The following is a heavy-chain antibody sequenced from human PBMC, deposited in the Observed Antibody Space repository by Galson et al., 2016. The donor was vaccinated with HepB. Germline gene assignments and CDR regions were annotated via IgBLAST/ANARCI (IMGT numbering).Heavy chain of an antibody. Sequence: SLRLSCAASGFTLSSYSMNWVRQAPGKGLEWVSSISGSSSYVSYADSMKGRFTISRDNTKNSLYLQMNSLRAEDTAVYYCAREVKKDQLLNLYFCGMDVWGRGTTVTVSS. V-gene: IGHV3-21*01. CDR3: AREVKKDQLLNLYFCGMDV. CDR1: GFTLSSYS. CDR2: ISGSSSYV. D-gene: IGHD1-26*01. J-gene: IGHJ6*02.